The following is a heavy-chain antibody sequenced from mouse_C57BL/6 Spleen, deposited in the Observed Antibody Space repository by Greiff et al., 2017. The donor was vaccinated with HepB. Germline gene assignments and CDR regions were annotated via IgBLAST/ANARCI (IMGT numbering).Heavy chain of an antibody. Sequence: VQLQQPGAELVKPGASAKMSCKASGYTFISYWKTWVKQRPGQGLVWIGDIYPGSGSTNYYEKFKSKATLTVDTSSSTAYMQLSSLTSEDSAVYYCARRLQDYWGQGTTLTVSS. V-gene: IGHV1-55*01. CDR1: GYTFISYW. CDR2: IYPGSGST. J-gene: IGHJ2*01. CDR3: ARRLQDY. D-gene: IGHD6-1*01.